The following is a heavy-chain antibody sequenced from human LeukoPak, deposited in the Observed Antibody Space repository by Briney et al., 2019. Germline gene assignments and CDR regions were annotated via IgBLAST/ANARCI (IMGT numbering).Heavy chain of an antibody. V-gene: IGHV4-34*01. CDR1: GGSFSGYY. J-gene: IGHJ4*02. CDR2: INHSGST. D-gene: IGHD1-1*01. CDR3: ARPRGTNYFDY. Sequence: SETLSLTCAVYGGSFSGYYWSWIRQPPGKGLEWIGEINHSGSTNYNPSLKSRVTISVDTSKNQFSLKLSSVTAADTAVYYCARPRGTNYFDYWGQGTLVTVSS.